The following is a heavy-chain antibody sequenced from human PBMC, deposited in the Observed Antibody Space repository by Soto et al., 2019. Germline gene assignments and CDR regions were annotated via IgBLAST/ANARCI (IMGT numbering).Heavy chain of an antibody. Sequence: VYLAESGGGWVQPGGSLRLSCAASGFTFSDYEMNWVRQAPGKGLEWISYISTSGSIIYYADSVKGRFTVSRDNAKNSLYLQLNNLGAGDTALYYCARDRLDYASGSHPDFDLWGHGTLVNVPS. CDR3: ARDRLDYASGSHPDFDL. CDR1: GFTFSDYE. J-gene: IGHJ4*01. V-gene: IGHV3-48*03. CDR2: ISTSGSII. D-gene: IGHD3-10*01.